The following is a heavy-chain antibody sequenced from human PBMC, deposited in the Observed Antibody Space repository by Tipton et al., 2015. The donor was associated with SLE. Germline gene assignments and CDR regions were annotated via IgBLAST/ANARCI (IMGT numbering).Heavy chain of an antibody. Sequence: SLRLSCAASGFTFSSYAMHWVRQAPGKGLEWVAVISYDGSNKYYADSVKGRFTISRDNSKNTLYLQMNSLRAEDSAVYYCARDGEMSIFGVVIRWYFDLWGRGTLVTVSS. V-gene: IGHV3-30*04. D-gene: IGHD3-3*01. CDR2: ISYDGSNK. CDR1: GFTFSSYA. CDR3: ARDGEMSIFGVVIRWYFDL. J-gene: IGHJ2*01.